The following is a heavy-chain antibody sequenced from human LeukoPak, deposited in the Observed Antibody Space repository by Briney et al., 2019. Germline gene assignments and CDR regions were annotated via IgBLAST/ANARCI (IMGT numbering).Heavy chain of an antibody. CDR2: IRSKAYGGTT. CDR3: TRVNWNYAEAFDI. J-gene: IGHJ3*02. V-gene: IGHV3-49*04. Sequence: PGGSLRLSCTVSGFTFGDYGMSWVRQAPGRGLEWVGFIRSKAYGGTTEYAASVKGRFTISRDDSKSIAYLQMNSLKTEDTAVYYCTRVNWNYAEAFDIWGQGTMVTVSS. D-gene: IGHD1-7*01. CDR1: GFTFGDYG.